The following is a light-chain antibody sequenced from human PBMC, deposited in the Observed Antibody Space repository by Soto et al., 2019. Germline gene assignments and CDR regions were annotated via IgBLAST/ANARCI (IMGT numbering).Light chain of an antibody. CDR2: EVN. CDR1: SSDVGGYTY. V-gene: IGLV2-14*01. J-gene: IGLJ1*01. Sequence: QSALTQPASGSGSPRQSITISFTGASSDVGGYTYVSWYQQHPGKAPKLMIYEVNNRPSGVSNRFSGSKSGNTASLTISGIQAEDEADYYCSSYTSSSTLYVFGTGTKLTVL. CDR3: SSYTSSSTLYV.